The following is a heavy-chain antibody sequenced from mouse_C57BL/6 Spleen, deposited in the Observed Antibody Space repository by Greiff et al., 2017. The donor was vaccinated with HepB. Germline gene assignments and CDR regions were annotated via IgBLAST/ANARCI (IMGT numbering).Heavy chain of an antibody. CDR2: IYPGSGST. V-gene: IGHV1-55*01. CDR3: AIPYYSNYGYFDF. CDR1: GYTFTSYW. Sequence: QVQLQQPGAELVKPGASVKMSCKASGYTFTSYWITWVKQRPGQGLEWIGYIYPGSGSTNYNDKFKSKATLTADTSSSTAYMQLSSLTSEDSAVYYCAIPYYSNYGYFDFWGQGTTLTVSS. J-gene: IGHJ2*01. D-gene: IGHD2-5*01.